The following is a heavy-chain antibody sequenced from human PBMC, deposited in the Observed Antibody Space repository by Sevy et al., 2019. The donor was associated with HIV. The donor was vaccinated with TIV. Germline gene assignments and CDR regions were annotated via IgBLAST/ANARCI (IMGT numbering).Heavy chain of an antibody. D-gene: IGHD3-22*01. V-gene: IGHV3-53*01. CDR3: ARGRYYYDSSGYTLGY. CDR1: GFTVSSNY. J-gene: IGHJ4*02. CDR2: IYSGGSK. Sequence: GGSLRLSCAASGFTVSSNYMSWVRQAPGKGLEWVSVIYSGGSKYYEDSLKGRITISRDNPKNTLYLQMNSLRAEDTAVYYCARGRYYYDSSGYTLGYWGQGTLVTVSS.